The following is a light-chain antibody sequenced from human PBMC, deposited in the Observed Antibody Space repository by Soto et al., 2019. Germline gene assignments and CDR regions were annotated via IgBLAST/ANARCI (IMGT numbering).Light chain of an antibody. CDR2: YTS. V-gene: IGKV3-11*01. CDR3: HQRHSWPRT. CDR1: QYVGTR. J-gene: IGKJ1*01. Sequence: EIVLTQSPATLSSSPWETATLSCRASQYVGTRLAWYQHKPGQAPRLLIYYTSHRATGIPARFSGSGSGTEFTLTISSLAPEDFAIYYCHQRHSWPRTFGQGTKVEIK.